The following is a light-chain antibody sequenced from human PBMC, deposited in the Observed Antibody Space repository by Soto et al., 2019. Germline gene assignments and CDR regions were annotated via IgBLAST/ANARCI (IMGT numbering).Light chain of an antibody. V-gene: IGLV2-11*01. Sequence: QSALTQPRSVSGSPGQSVTISCTGTKSDVGGYNYVSWYQHHPGKAPKLVISDVTERPSGVPDRFSGSKSDNTASLTISGLQADDEADYFCCSYADTYVFGTGTKVTVL. CDR3: CSYADTYV. J-gene: IGLJ1*01. CDR2: DVT. CDR1: KSDVGGYNY.